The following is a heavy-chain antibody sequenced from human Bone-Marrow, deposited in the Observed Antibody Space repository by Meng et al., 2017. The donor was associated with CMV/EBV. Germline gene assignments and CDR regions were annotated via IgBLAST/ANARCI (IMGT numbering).Heavy chain of an antibody. J-gene: IGHJ6*02. CDR3: ARDPRSGGMDV. CDR2: MNANSGNT. CDR1: GYTFSTYD. V-gene: IGHV1-8*02. Sequence: ASVKVSCKASGYTFSTYDINWVRQATGQGLEWMGWMNANSGNTGYAQKFQGRVSMTTDTSTSTAYMELRSLRSDDTAVYYCARDPRSGGMDVWGQGTTVTVSS.